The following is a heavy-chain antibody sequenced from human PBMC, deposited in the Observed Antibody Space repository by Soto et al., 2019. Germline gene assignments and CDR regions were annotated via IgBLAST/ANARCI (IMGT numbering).Heavy chain of an antibody. D-gene: IGHD2-15*01. Sequence: SVKVSCKASGGTFSSYAISWVRQAPGQGLEWMGGIIPIFGTANYAQKFQGRVTITADESTSTAYMELSSLRSEDTAVYYCARGSDIVVVVAASSSYYYGMDVWGQGTTVTVSS. CDR2: IIPIFGTA. CDR1: GGTFSSYA. J-gene: IGHJ6*02. CDR3: ARGSDIVVVVAASSSYYYGMDV. V-gene: IGHV1-69*13.